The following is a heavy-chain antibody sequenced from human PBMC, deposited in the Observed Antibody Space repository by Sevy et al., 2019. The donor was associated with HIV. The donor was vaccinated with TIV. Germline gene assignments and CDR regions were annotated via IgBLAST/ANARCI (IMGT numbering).Heavy chain of an antibody. CDR3: ARYYYGSGKYYFDY. V-gene: IGHV4-61*02. Sequence: SETLSLTCTISGGSISSGTYYWTWIRQPAGKGLEWIGRIYTSGITNYNPSLKSRVTISLDTSKNQFSLNLSSVTAADTAVYYCARYYYGSGKYYFDYWGQGTLVTVSS. CDR1: GGSISSGTYY. CDR2: IYTSGIT. J-gene: IGHJ4*02. D-gene: IGHD3-10*01.